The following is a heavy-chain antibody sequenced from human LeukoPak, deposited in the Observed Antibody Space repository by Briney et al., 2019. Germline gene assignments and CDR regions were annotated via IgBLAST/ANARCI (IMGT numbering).Heavy chain of an antibody. V-gene: IGHV4-61*02. Sequence: PSETLSLTCTVSGGSISSGSYYWSWIRQPAGKGLEWIGRIYTSGSTNYNPSLKSRVTISVDTSKNQFSLKLSSVTAADTAVYYCARHYSSSWYGFDPWGQGTLVTVSS. CDR3: ARHYSSSWYGFDP. CDR2: IYTSGST. J-gene: IGHJ5*02. CDR1: GGSISSGSYY. D-gene: IGHD6-13*01.